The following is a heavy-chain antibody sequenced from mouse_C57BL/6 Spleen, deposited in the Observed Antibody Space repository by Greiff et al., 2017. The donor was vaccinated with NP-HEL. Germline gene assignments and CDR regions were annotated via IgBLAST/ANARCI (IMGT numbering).Heavy chain of an antibody. V-gene: IGHV14-4*01. J-gene: IGHJ3*01. CDR2: IDPENGDT. CDR1: GFNIKDDY. Sequence: VQLQQSGAELVRPGASVKLSCTASGFNIKDDYMHWVKQRPEQGLEWIGWIDPENGDTEYASKFQGKATITADTSSNTAYLQLSSLTSEDTAVYYCTTYQGFAYGGQGTLVTVSA. CDR3: TTYQGFAY.